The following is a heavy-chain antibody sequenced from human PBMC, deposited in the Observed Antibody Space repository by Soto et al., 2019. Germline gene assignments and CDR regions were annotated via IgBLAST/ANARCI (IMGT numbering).Heavy chain of an antibody. Sequence: GGSLRLSCAASGFTFSSYWMSWVRQAPGKGLEWVANIKQDGSEKYYVDSVKGRFTISRDNAKNSLYLQMNSLRAEDTAVYYCARFDFWIPSPNAFDIWGQGTMVTVSS. J-gene: IGHJ3*02. D-gene: IGHD3-3*01. CDR3: ARFDFWIPSPNAFDI. V-gene: IGHV3-7*01. CDR1: GFTFSSYW. CDR2: IKQDGSEK.